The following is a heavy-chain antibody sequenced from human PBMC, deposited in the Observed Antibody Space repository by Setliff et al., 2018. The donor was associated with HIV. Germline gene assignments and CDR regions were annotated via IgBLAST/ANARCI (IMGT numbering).Heavy chain of an antibody. CDR1: GFIVSDTY. CDR3: VRDGGWLARI. D-gene: IGHD2-15*01. Sequence: GGSLRLSCAASGFIVSDTYMTWVRQAPGKGLEWVSLIYSDGRTYYADSVKGRFTISRDDSKSSLYLQMNSLRAEDTAVYFCVRDGGWLARIWGQGTLVTVSS. J-gene: IGHJ1*01. V-gene: IGHV3-53*01. CDR2: IYSDGRT.